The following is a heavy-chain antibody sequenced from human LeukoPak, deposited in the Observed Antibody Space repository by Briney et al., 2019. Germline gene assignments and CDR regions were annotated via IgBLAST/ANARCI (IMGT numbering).Heavy chain of an antibody. CDR3: ARPDYYHTSGYYPRLFDI. V-gene: IGHV5-51*01. J-gene: IGHJ3*02. Sequence: GESLKISCKGSGYSFTSYWIGWVRQMPGKGLEWLGIIYLDDSDTRYSPSFVGQVTISADKSTSTAFLQWGSLKASDTAMYYCARPDYYHTSGYYPRLFDIWGQGTMVTVSP. CDR1: GYSFTSYW. D-gene: IGHD3-22*01. CDR2: IYLDDSDT.